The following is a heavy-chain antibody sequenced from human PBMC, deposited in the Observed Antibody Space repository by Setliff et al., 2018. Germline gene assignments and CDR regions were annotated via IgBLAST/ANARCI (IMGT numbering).Heavy chain of an antibody. Sequence: SETLSLTCDVFGGSFGDYYWSWIRQPPGKGLEWIGYINYSGSTNYNPSLKSRVTISEDMSKNQFSLKVSSVTAADTAIYYCALSSSWFKDFQHWGQGTLVTVSS. CDR1: GGSFGDYY. V-gene: IGHV4-59*03. J-gene: IGHJ1*01. CDR3: ALSSSWFKDFQH. D-gene: IGHD6-13*01. CDR2: INYSGST.